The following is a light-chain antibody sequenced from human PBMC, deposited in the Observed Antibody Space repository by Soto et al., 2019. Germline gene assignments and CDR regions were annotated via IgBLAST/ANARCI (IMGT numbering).Light chain of an antibody. Sequence: DSKTTQSPSAVSASVGDRVTITFRASQDVSNWLAWYQQKPGKAPKLLISGASSLQSGVPSRFSGSGSGTDFSLTISSLQPDDIPTYFCHQANIFPPFGQVARLAI. V-gene: IGKV1-12*01. CDR1: QDVSNW. CDR3: HQANIFPP. J-gene: IGKJ5*01. CDR2: GAS.